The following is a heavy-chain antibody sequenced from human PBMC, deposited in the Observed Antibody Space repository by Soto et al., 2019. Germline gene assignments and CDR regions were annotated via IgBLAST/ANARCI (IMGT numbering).Heavy chain of an antibody. CDR3: AHTKYDLLTGHNHFGP. CDR2: IFWSDDK. CDR1: GFSLSTDAVG. Sequence: SGPTLVNPTETLTLTCTFSGFSLSTDAVGVGWIRQPPGRALEWLGLIFWSDDKPYSPSLNSRLTIAKDTSKNQVVLTLTNMDPVDTATYYCAHTKYDLLTGHNHFGPWGQGALVTVSS. D-gene: IGHD3-9*01. V-gene: IGHV2-5*01. J-gene: IGHJ5*02.